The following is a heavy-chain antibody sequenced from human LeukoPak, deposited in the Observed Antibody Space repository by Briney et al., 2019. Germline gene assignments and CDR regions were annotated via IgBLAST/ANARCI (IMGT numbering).Heavy chain of an antibody. D-gene: IGHD4-17*01. CDR2: FDPEDGET. J-gene: IGHJ4*02. CDR3: ATVDRSPHGDYPDY. Sequence: ASVEVSCKVSGYTLTELSMHWVRQAPGKGLEWMGGFDPEDGETIYAQKFQGRVTMTEDTSTDTAYMELSSLRSEDTAVYYCATVDRSPHGDYPDYWGQGTLVTVSS. CDR1: GYTLTELS. V-gene: IGHV1-24*01.